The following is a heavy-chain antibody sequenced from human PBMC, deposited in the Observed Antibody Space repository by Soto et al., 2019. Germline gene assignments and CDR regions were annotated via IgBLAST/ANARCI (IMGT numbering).Heavy chain of an antibody. CDR3: ARPGLYYDILTIDY. Sequence: PSETLSLTCTVSGGSISSDYWGWIRQPPGKGLEWIGSIYYSGSTYYNPSLTSRVTISVDTSKNQFSLKLSSVTAADTAVYYCARPGLYYDILTIDYWGQGTLVTVSS. CDR2: IYYSGST. J-gene: IGHJ4*02. V-gene: IGHV4-39*01. CDR1: GGSISSDY. D-gene: IGHD3-9*01.